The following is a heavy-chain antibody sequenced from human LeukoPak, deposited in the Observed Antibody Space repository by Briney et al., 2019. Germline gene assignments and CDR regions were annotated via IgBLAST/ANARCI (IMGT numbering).Heavy chain of an antibody. V-gene: IGHV3-30*18. J-gene: IGHJ1*01. D-gene: IGHD3-22*01. CDR2: ISYDGSNK. Sequence: GESLRPSCAASGFTFSSYGMHWVRQAPGKGLEWVAVISYDGSNKYYADSVKGRFTISRDNSKNTLYLQMNSLRAEDTAVYYCAKEPPKVNYYDSSGYYYFQHWGQGTLVTVSS. CDR1: GFTFSSYG. CDR3: AKEPPKVNYYDSSGYYYFQH.